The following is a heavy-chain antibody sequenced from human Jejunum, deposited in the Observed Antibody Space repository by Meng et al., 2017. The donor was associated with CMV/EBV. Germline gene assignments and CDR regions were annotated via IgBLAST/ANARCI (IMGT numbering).Heavy chain of an antibody. CDR2: IRGRANSYTT. CDR3: TRVRKGMPGQTTFEN. J-gene: IGHJ4*02. V-gene: IGHV3-72*01. D-gene: IGHD1-7*01. CDR1: FNDKY. Sequence: FNDKYIDWVRQTPGKGLERVGHIRGRANSYTTLYAASVKGRFTASRDDSKNLGYLQMNSLKSEDTAVYYCTRVRKGMPGQTTFENWGQGTLVTVSS.